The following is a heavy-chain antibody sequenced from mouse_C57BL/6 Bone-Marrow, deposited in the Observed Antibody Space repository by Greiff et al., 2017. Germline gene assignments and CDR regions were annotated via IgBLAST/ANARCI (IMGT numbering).Heavy chain of an antibody. CDR1: GFNIKDDY. CDR2: IDPENGDT. J-gene: IGHJ2*01. CDR3: GSSYYYFDY. D-gene: IGHD1-1*01. Sequence: EVQLQESGAELVRPGASVKLSCTASGFNIKDDYMPWVKQRPETGLAWIGWIDPENGDTEYASKFQGKATITADTSSTTAYLQLSSLTSEDTSVYYCGSSYYYFDYWGQGTTLTVSS. V-gene: IGHV14-4*01.